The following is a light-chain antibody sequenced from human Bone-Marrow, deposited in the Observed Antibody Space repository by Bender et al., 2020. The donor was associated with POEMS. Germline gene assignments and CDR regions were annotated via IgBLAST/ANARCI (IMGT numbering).Light chain of an antibody. J-gene: IGLJ3*02. Sequence: FVLTQPHSVSESPGKTVTISCTRSSGSIASNFVQWYQQRPGSSPTTLIFEDNERPSGVPDRFSGSIDRSSNSASLTISGLKTEDEADYYCQSYDNSLWVFGGGTKLTVL. CDR3: QSYDNSLWV. CDR2: EDN. CDR1: SGSIASNF. V-gene: IGLV6-57*01.